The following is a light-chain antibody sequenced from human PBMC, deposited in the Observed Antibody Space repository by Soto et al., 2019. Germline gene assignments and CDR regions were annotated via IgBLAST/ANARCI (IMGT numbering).Light chain of an antibody. CDR1: QSVSSRY. Sequence: ELVLTQSPATLSLSPGERATLSCGASQSVSSRYLAWYQTTPGLAHRLIIYGASSRANGVPARFSGSVSGTDFTLTISSLEPEDFAIYYGQQRSDWPPLTFGGGTKVDIK. J-gene: IGKJ4*01. CDR3: QQRSDWPPLT. V-gene: IGKV3D-20*02. CDR2: GAS.